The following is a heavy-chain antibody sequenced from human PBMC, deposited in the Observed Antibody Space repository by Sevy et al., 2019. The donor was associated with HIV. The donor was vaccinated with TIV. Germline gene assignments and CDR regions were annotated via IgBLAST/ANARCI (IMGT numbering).Heavy chain of an antibody. V-gene: IGHV3-33*08. D-gene: IGHD4-17*01. CDR1: GFTFSDYW. J-gene: IGHJ5*02. Sequence: GGSLRLSCEASGFTFSDYWMTWVRQAPGKGLEWVAVIWYDGSNKYYADSVKGRFTISRDNSKNTLYLQMNSLRAEDTAVYYCARDPRRGLTTVVTNWFDPWGQGTLVTVSS. CDR3: ARDPRRGLTTVVTNWFDP. CDR2: IWYDGSNK.